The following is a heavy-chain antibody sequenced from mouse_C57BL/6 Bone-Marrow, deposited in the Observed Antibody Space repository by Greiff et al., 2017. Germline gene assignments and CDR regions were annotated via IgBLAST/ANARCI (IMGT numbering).Heavy chain of an antibody. CDR3: ARRPGVGY. CDR2: IDPESGYT. Sequence: VQLQQSGAELVRPGASVKLSCTASGFNIKDYYMHWVKQSPEQGLEWIGWIDPESGYTEYASNFQGRATITADTASNTAYLQLSSLTSEDTAVYYCARRPGVGYWGQGTTLTVSS. J-gene: IGHJ2*01. V-gene: IGHV14-4*01. D-gene: IGHD1-1*02. CDR1: GFNIKDYY.